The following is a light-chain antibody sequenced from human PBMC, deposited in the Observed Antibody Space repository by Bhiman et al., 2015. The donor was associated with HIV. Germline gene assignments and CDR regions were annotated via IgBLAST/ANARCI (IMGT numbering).Light chain of an antibody. CDR1: SSDVGSYNL. V-gene: IGLV2-14*02. CDR3: SSHTSSSLVV. Sequence: QSALTQPASVSGSPGQSITISCTGTSSDVGSYNLVSWYQHHPGKAPKLMIYEVSKRPSGISHRFSGSKSGNTASLTISGLQAEDEADYYCSSHTSSSLVVFGGGTKLTVL. J-gene: IGLJ2*01. CDR2: EVS.